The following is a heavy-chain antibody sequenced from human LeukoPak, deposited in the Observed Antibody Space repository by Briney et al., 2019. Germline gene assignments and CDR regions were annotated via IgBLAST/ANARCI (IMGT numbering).Heavy chain of an antibody. V-gene: IGHV3-30-3*01. CDR1: GFTFSSYA. Sequence: GGSLRLSCAASGFTFSSYAMSWVRQAPGKGLEWVAVISYDGSNKYYADSVKGRFTISRDNSKNTLYLQMNSLRAEDTAVYYCAREAPPFTMIVVVARAFDIWGQGTMVTVSS. CDR2: ISYDGSNK. J-gene: IGHJ3*02. D-gene: IGHD3-22*01. CDR3: AREAPPFTMIVVVARAFDI.